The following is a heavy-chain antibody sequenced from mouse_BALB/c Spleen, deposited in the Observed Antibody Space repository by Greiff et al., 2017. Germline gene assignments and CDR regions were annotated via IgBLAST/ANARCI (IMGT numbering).Heavy chain of an antibody. D-gene: IGHD2-4*01. Sequence: EVKLQESGPELMKPGASVKISCKASGYSFTSYYMHWVKQSHGKSLEWIGYIDPFNGGTSSNQKFKGKATLTVDKSSSTAYMHLSSLTSADSAVYYCARSSITTGFYAMDYWGQGTSVTVSS. CDR3: ARSSITTGFYAMDY. V-gene: IGHV1S135*01. J-gene: IGHJ4*01. CDR1: GYSFTSYY. CDR2: IDPFNGGT.